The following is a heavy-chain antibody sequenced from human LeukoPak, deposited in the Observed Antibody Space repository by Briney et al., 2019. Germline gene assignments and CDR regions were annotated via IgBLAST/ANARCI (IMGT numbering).Heavy chain of an antibody. Sequence: GGSLRLSCAASGFTFSSYAMSWVRQAPGKGLEWVSAISGSGGSTYYADSVKGRFTISRDNSKNTLYLQMNSLRAEDTAVYYCAKGSYDSSGYHYYYYYYMDVWGKGTTVTVSS. CDR2: ISGSGGST. D-gene: IGHD3-22*01. CDR1: GFTFSSYA. CDR3: AKGSYDSSGYHYYYYYYMDV. V-gene: IGHV3-23*01. J-gene: IGHJ6*03.